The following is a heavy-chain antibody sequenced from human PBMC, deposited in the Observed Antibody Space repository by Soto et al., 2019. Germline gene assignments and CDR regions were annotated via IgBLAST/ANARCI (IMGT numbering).Heavy chain of an antibody. CDR1: GDTFSIYA. CDR3: ARDSTSYIYGDFDY. V-gene: IGHV1-69*13. D-gene: IGHD2-2*01. CDR2: IIPIFGTA. Sequence: PVKGACKASGDTFSIYAISWLRQAPGQGLEGMGGIIPIFGTANYAQKFQGRVTITADESTSTAYMELSSLRSEDTAVYYCARDSTSYIYGDFDYWGQGTLVTVSS. J-gene: IGHJ4*02.